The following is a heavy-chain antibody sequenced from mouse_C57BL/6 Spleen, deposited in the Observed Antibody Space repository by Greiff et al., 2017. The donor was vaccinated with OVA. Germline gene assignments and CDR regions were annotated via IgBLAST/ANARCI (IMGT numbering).Heavy chain of an antibody. CDR3: ASSTAVAHWYFDV. CDR2: INPNNGGT. Sequence: EVQLQQSGPELVKPGASVKISCKASGYTFTDYYMNWVKQSHGKSLEWIGDINPNNGGTSYNPKFKGKATLTVDKSSSTAYMELRSLPSEDSAVYYGASSTAVAHWYFDVWGTGTTVTVSS. CDR1: GYTFTDYY. D-gene: IGHD1-1*01. V-gene: IGHV1-26*01. J-gene: IGHJ1*03.